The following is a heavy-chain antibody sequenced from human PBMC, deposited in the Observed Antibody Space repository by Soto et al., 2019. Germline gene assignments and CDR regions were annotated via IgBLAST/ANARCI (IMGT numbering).Heavy chain of an antibody. CDR2: ISGSGGST. CDR1: GFTFSSYA. D-gene: IGHD2-2*01. Sequence: GGSLRLSCAASGFTFSSYAMSWVRQAPGKGLEWVSAISGSGGSTYYADSVKGRFTISRDNSKNTLYLQMNSLRAEDTAVYYCAKSGCSSTSCYVYYYYYGMDVWGQGTTVTVSS. V-gene: IGHV3-23*01. J-gene: IGHJ6*02. CDR3: AKSGCSSTSCYVYYYYYGMDV.